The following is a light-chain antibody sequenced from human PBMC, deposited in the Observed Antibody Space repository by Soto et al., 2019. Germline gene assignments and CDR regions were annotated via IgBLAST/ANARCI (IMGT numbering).Light chain of an antibody. CDR1: QSVSSSY. V-gene: IGKV3-20*01. CDR2: GAS. J-gene: IGKJ1*01. CDR3: QQYHTSPLT. Sequence: EIVWTQSPGTLSLSPGQRATFSCWASQSVSSSYIAWYQQKRGQAPRRLIYGASIRATGIPDRFSGSGSGTDFTLTISRLETEDFALYYCQQYHTSPLTFGQGTKVDIK.